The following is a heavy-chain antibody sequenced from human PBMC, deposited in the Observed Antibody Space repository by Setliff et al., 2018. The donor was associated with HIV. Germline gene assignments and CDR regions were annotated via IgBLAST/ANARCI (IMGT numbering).Heavy chain of an antibody. CDR1: GGSINNDIYF. D-gene: IGHD3-9*01. CDR3: ARHRYYDILFDP. Sequence: PSETLSLTCSVSGGSINNDIYFWSWIRQHPGKGLEWIGYIYYSGSTYYNPSLKSRVTILVDSSRNQFSLRLSSVTAADTAVYYCARHRYYDILFDPWGQGTLVTVSS. J-gene: IGHJ5*02. V-gene: IGHV4-30-4*08. CDR2: IYYSGST.